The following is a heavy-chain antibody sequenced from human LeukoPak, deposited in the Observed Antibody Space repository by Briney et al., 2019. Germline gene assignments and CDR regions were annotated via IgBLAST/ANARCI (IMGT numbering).Heavy chain of an antibody. CDR3: ARGVVGATRPFDY. V-gene: IGHV1-69*05. CDR1: GGTFSSYA. J-gene: IGHJ4*02. Sequence: ASVKVSCKASGGTFSSYAISWVRQAPGQGLEWMGRIIPIFGTANYAQKFQGRVTITTDESTSTAYMELSSLRSEDTAVYYCARGVVGATRPFDYWGQGTLVTASS. CDR2: IIPIFGTA. D-gene: IGHD1-26*01.